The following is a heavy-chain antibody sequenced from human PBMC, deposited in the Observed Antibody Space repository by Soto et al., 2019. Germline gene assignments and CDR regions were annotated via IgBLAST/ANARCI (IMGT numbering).Heavy chain of an antibody. Sequence: PSETLSLTCAVYGGSFSGYYWSWIRQPPGKGLEWIGEVNHSGSTNYNPSLKSRVTISVDTSKNQFSLKLSSVTAADTAVYYCGRVGDSSGWYSPGGVDPWGQGTLVTVSS. CDR3: GRVGDSSGWYSPGGVDP. V-gene: IGHV4-34*01. D-gene: IGHD6-13*01. CDR1: GGSFSGYY. J-gene: IGHJ5*02. CDR2: VNHSGST.